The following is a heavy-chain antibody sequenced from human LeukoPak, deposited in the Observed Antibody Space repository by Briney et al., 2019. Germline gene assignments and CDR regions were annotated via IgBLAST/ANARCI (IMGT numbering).Heavy chain of an antibody. CDR2: ISYDGSNK. Sequence: GGSLRLFCAASGFTFSSYGMHWVRQAPGKGLEWVAVISYDGSNKYYADSVKGRFTISRDNSKNTLYLQMNSLRAEDTAVYYCAKDAAAGTRPYYSDYWGQGTLVTVSS. D-gene: IGHD6-13*01. V-gene: IGHV3-30*18. J-gene: IGHJ4*02. CDR3: AKDAAAGTRPYYSDY. CDR1: GFTFSSYG.